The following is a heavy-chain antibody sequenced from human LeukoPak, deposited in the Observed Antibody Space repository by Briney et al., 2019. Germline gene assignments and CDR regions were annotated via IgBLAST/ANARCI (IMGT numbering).Heavy chain of an antibody. CDR1: GFTVSSNY. Sequence: GGSLRLSCAASGFTVSSNYMSWVRQAPGKGLEWVSVIYSGGSTYYADSVKGRFTISRDNSKNTLYLQMNSLRAEDTAVYYCARDPGPYYYDSSGYYLAAFDIWGQGTMVTVSS. V-gene: IGHV3-66*01. CDR3: ARDPGPYYYDSSGYYLAAFDI. CDR2: IYSGGST. D-gene: IGHD3-22*01. J-gene: IGHJ3*02.